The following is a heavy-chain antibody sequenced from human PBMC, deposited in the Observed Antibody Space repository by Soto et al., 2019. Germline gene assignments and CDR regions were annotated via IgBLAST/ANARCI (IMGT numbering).Heavy chain of an antibody. CDR3: AKDSLAAAGRRGPSWFDP. Sequence: PGVSLRLSCAASGFTFSSYAMSWVRQAPGKGLEWVSAISGSGGSTYYADSVKGRFTISRDNSKNTLYLQMNSLRAEDTAVYYCAKDSLAAAGRRGPSWFDPWGKGTLVTVSP. D-gene: IGHD6-13*01. CDR2: ISGSGGST. J-gene: IGHJ5*02. CDR1: GFTFSSYA. V-gene: IGHV3-23*01.